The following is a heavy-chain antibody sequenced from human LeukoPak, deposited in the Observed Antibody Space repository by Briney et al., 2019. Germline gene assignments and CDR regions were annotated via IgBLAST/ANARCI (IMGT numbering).Heavy chain of an antibody. CDR3: ARAEVPAAIKSGAFDI. CDR2: IWYDGSNK. Sequence: PGRSLRLSYAASGFTFSSYGMHWVRQAPGKGLEWVAVIWYDGSNKYYADSVKGRFTISRDNSKNTLYLQMNSLRAEDTAVYYCARAEVPAAIKSGAFDIWGQGTMVTVSS. V-gene: IGHV3-33*01. D-gene: IGHD2-2*01. CDR1: GFTFSSYG. J-gene: IGHJ3*02.